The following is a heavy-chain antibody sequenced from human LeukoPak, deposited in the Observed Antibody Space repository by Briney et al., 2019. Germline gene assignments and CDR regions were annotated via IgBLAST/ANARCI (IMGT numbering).Heavy chain of an antibody. V-gene: IGHV1-69*05. CDR2: IIPIFGTA. J-gene: IGHJ4*02. Sequence: SVRVSCKASGGTFSSYAISWVRQAPGQGLEWMGRIIPIFGTANYAQKFQGRVTITTDESTSTAYMELSSLRSEDTAVYYCATSYVDTAMVFPFDYWGQGTLVTVSS. CDR1: GGTFSSYA. CDR3: ATSYVDTAMVFPFDY. D-gene: IGHD5-18*01.